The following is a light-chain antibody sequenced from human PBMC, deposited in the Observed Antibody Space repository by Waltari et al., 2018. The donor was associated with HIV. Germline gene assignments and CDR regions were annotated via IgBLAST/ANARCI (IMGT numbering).Light chain of an antibody. CDR1: TSNIGAHYG. Sequence: QSVLTQPPSVSGAPGQRVTIPCTGSTSNIGAHYGVNWYQAVPGTAPRLLIYGDHNRPSGIPDRFSGSRSGTSASLAINGLQAEDEAEYYCQSYDSSLSSVLFGGGTKLTVL. CDR2: GDH. J-gene: IGLJ2*01. CDR3: QSYDSSLSSVL. V-gene: IGLV1-40*01.